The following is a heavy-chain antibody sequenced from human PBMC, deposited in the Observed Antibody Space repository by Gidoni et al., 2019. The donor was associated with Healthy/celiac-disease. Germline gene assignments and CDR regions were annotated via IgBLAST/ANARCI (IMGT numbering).Heavy chain of an antibody. Sequence: EVQLLESGGGLVQPGGSLRLSCAASGFPFSSYAMSWVRQAPGKGLEWVSAISGSGGSTYYADSVKGRFTISRDNSKNTLYLQMNSLRAEDTAVYYCAKALYYYDSSGYFPYWYFDLWGRGTLVTVSS. CDR1: GFPFSSYA. J-gene: IGHJ2*01. V-gene: IGHV3-23*01. D-gene: IGHD3-22*01. CDR2: ISGSGGST. CDR3: AKALYYYDSSGYFPYWYFDL.